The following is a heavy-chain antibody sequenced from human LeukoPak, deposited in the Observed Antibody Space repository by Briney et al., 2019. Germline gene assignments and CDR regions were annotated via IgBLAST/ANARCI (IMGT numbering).Heavy chain of an antibody. Sequence: GGSLRLSCAASGFTFSIYEMNWVRQAPGKGLEWVSYISSSGSIIYYADSVKGRFTISRDNAKNSLYLQMNSLRAEDTAVYYCARDLKYSSSSPFDYWGQGTLVTVSS. CDR3: ARDLKYSSSSPFDY. V-gene: IGHV3-48*03. CDR2: ISSSGSII. CDR1: GFTFSIYE. J-gene: IGHJ4*02. D-gene: IGHD6-6*01.